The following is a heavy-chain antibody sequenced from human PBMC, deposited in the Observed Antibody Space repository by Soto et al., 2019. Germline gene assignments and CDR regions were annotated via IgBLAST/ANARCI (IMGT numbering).Heavy chain of an antibody. J-gene: IGHJ6*02. CDR3: ARAVRTGFYGMDV. CDR2: LIPVFGTS. V-gene: IGHV1-69*01. Sequence: QVQLVQSGAEVKKPGSSVKVSCRASGDSFSNYAVNWLRQAPGRGLEWMGGLIPVFGTSNYAQKFQGRVTINADESTSTAYMELSSLSSEDTAVYYWARAVRTGFYGMDVWGQGTTVTVSS. CDR1: GDSFSNYA.